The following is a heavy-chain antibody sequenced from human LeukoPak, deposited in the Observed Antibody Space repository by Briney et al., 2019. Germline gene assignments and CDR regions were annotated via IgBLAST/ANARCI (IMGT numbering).Heavy chain of an antibody. D-gene: IGHD3-10*01. V-gene: IGHV1-2*04. J-gene: IGHJ6*04. CDR3: ARAPKWGFGDTSYYYYGMDV. CDR2: INPNSGGT. Sequence: GASVKVSCKASGYTFTGYYMHWVRQAPGQGLEWMGWINPNSGGTNYAQKFQGWVTMTRDTSISTAYMELSRLRSDDTAVYYCARAPKWGFGDTSYYYYGMDVWGKGTTVTVSS. CDR1: GYTFTGYY.